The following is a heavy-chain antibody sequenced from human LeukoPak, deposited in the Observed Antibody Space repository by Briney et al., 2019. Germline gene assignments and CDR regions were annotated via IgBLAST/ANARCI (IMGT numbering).Heavy chain of an antibody. CDR3: ARDSHAVAGCNWFDP. Sequence: PSETLSLTCTVSGGSISSGGYYWSWIRQHPGKGLEWIGYIYYSGSTYYNPSLKSRVTISVDTSKNQFSLKLSSVTAADTAVYYCARDSHAVAGCNWFDPWGQGTLVTVSS. J-gene: IGHJ5*02. V-gene: IGHV4-31*03. CDR1: GGSISSGGYY. CDR2: IYYSGST. D-gene: IGHD6-19*01.